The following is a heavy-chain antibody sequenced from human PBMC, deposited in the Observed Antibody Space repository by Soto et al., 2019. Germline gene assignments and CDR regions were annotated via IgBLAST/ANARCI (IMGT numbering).Heavy chain of an antibody. J-gene: IGHJ5*02. Sequence: GGSLRLSCAASGFTFSNAWMSWVRQAPGKGLEWVGRIKSKTDGGTTDYAAPVKGRFTISRDDSKNTLYLQMNSLKTEDTAVYYCTTRIAVAAGWFDPWGQGTLVTVSS. CDR3: TTRIAVAAGWFDP. CDR2: IKSKTDGGTT. V-gene: IGHV3-15*01. D-gene: IGHD6-19*01. CDR1: GFTFSNAW.